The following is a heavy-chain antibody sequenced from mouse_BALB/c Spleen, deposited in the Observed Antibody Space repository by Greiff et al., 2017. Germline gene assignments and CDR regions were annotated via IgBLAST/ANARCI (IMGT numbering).Heavy chain of an antibody. CDR3: ARVGYRDY. Sequence: VQLQQSGAELVKPGASVKLSCKASGYTFTSYWMHWVKQRPGQGLEWIGEIDPSDSYTNYNQKFKGKATLTVDKSSSTAYMQLSSLTSEDSAVYYCARVGYRDYWGQGTTLTVSS. V-gene: IGHV1-69*02. D-gene: IGHD2-14*01. CDR1: GYTFTSYW. CDR2: IDPSDSYT. J-gene: IGHJ2*01.